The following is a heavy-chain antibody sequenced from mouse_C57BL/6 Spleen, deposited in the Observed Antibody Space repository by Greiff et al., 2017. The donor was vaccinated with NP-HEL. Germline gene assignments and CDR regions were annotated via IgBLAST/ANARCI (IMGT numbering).Heavy chain of an antibody. Sequence: VKLVESGAELVRPGASVTLSCKASGYTFTDYEMHWVKETPVHGLGWIGAIDPETGGTAYNQKIKGKAILTADKSSSTAYMGLSSLTSEDSSFYYCTRGGSEAMDYWGQGTSVTVSS. CDR1: GYTFTDYE. CDR3: TRGGSEAMDY. D-gene: IGHD1-1*02. J-gene: IGHJ4*01. V-gene: IGHV1-15*01. CDR2: IDPETGGT.